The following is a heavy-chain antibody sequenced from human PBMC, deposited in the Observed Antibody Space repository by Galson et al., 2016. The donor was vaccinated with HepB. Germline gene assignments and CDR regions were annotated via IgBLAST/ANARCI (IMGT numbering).Heavy chain of an antibody. CDR3: ARYSGQTLSFDY. CDR2: IKPDGSEM. J-gene: IGHJ4*02. CDR1: GFTFSNYW. Sequence: SLRLSCADSGFTFSNYWMTWVRQAPGKGLEWVANIKPDGSEMYYVGTSYAQKFVGWVTMTRDTSISTAYMEVRRLRSEDSAVYYCARYSGQTLSFDYWGQGTLVTVSS. D-gene: IGHD2-21*01. V-gene: IGHV3-7*03.